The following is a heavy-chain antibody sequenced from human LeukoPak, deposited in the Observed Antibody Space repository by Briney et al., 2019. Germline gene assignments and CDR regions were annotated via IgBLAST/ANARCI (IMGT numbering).Heavy chain of an antibody. CDR3: AKDCSGGSCSDY. CDR1: GFTFSCFA. D-gene: IGHD2-15*01. CDR2: LSGSGGSS. Sequence: GGSLRFSCAAYGFTFSCFAMSWVRQGPGQELMGLSALSGSGGSSSYADSVRGRFTISSDNSKNTLYLQMNSLRATDTAFYYCAKDCSGGSCSDYWGQGTLVTVSS. V-gene: IGHV3-23*01. J-gene: IGHJ4*02.